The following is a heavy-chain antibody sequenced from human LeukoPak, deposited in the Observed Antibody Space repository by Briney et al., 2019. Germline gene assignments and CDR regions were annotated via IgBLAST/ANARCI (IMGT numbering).Heavy chain of an antibody. Sequence: GGSLRLSCAASGFTFSSYSMNWVRQAPGKGLEWVSSISSSSSYIYYADSVKGRFTISRHNAKNSLYLQMNSLRAEDTAVYYCARVRELLLFIRASEKHAFDIWGQGTMVTVSS. CDR2: ISSSSSYI. CDR1: GFTFSSYS. CDR3: ARVRELLLFIRASEKHAFDI. D-gene: IGHD3-10*01. J-gene: IGHJ3*02. V-gene: IGHV3-21*01.